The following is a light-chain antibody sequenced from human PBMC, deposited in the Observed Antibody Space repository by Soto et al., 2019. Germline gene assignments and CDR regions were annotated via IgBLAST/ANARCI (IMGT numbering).Light chain of an antibody. V-gene: IGLV2-14*03. CDR2: DVS. CDR1: SGDVGGYNY. Sequence: QSALTQPASVSGSPGQSITISCTGTSGDVGGYNYVSWYQQHPGKAPKLMIYDVSDWPSGVSHRFSGSKSGNTASLTISGLQAEDEADYYCSSYTVFSTPYVFGTGTKLTVL. J-gene: IGLJ1*01. CDR3: SSYTVFSTPYV.